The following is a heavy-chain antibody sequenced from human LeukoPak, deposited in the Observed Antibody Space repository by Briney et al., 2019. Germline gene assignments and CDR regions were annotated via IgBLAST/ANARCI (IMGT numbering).Heavy chain of an antibody. D-gene: IGHD3-22*01. CDR1: EFTFSDYY. CDR2: ISSSGSTI. Sequence: GGSLRLSCAASEFTFSDYYMSWIRQAPGKGLEWVSYISSSGSTIYYADSVKGRFTISRDNAKNSLYLQMNSLRAEDTAVYYCARDWNYYDSSGYGYWGQGTLVTVSS. V-gene: IGHV3-11*01. J-gene: IGHJ4*02. CDR3: ARDWNYYDSSGYGY.